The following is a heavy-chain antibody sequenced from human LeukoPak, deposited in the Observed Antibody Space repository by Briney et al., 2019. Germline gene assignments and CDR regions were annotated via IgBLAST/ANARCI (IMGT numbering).Heavy chain of an antibody. CDR1: GYSISSGYY. V-gene: IGHV4-38-2*01. Sequence: SETLSLTCAVSGYSISSGYYWGWIRQPPGKGLEWIGSINHSGSTNYNPSLKSRVTISVDTSKNQFSLKLSSVTAADTAVYYCARTFRESYYDFWSGYSTLDYWGQGTLVTVSS. CDR2: INHSGST. CDR3: ARTFRESYYDFWSGYSTLDY. D-gene: IGHD3-3*01. J-gene: IGHJ4*02.